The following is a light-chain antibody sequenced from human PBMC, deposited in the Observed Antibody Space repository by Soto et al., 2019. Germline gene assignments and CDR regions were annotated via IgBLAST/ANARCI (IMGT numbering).Light chain of an antibody. Sequence: DIQMTQSPSTLSASVGDRVTITCRASQSISNWLAWYQQRPGRAPQLLIHKASTLETGVPSRFSGSGSGTEFTLTISSLQPDDFASYFCQQYDSFPLTFDGGTKVEIK. CDR3: QQYDSFPLT. CDR2: KAS. CDR1: QSISNW. V-gene: IGKV1-5*03. J-gene: IGKJ4*01.